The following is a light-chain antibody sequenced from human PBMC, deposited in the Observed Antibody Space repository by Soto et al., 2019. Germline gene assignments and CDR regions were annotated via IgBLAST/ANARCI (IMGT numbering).Light chain of an antibody. CDR3: QTWDTGISVV. CDR2: LNNDGSH. J-gene: IGLJ2*01. Sequence: QSVLTQSPSASASLGASVKLTCTLSSGHSNYAIAWHQQQPQQGPRYLMKLNNDGSHSKGGGIPDRFSGYSSGAERYLTISSLESEDESDYYCQTWDTGISVVFGGGTKLIVL. CDR1: SGHSNYA. V-gene: IGLV4-69*01.